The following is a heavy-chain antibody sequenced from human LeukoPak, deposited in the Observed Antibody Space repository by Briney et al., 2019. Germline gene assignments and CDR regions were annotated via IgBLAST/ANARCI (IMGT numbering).Heavy chain of an antibody. V-gene: IGHV1-8*01. J-gene: IGHJ5*02. CDR2: MNPNSGNK. CDR3: ERGRATVTTHWVDP. CDR1: GYRFSNYD. D-gene: IGHD4-11*01. Sequence: ASVNVSCKASGYRFSNYDISWVRQATGQGLEWMGWMNPNSGNKDYAQKFQGRVTITRNTSISTAYMELSSMRSEDTAVYYCERGRATVTTHWVDPWGQGTLVTVSS.